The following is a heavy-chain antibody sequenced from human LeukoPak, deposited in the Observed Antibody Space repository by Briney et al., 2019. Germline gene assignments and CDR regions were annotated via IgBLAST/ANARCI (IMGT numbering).Heavy chain of an antibody. Sequence: PGGSLRLSCAASGFTFSSYVMSWVRQAPGKGLEWLSVISNSGDTTYYAYSVKGRFTISRDNSKNTLYLQMNSLRAEDTAVYYCASQWLLRYWGQGTLVTVSS. CDR1: GFTFSSYV. J-gene: IGHJ4*02. D-gene: IGHD3-22*01. CDR3: ASQWLLRY. V-gene: IGHV3-23*01. CDR2: ISNSGDTT.